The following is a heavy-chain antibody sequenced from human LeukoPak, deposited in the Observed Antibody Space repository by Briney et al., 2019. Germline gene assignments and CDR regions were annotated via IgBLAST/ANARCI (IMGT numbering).Heavy chain of an antibody. Sequence: SETLSLTCTVSGGSISSSSYYWGWIRQPPGKGLEWIGSIYYSGSTYYNPSLKSRVTISVDTSKNQFSLKLSSVTAADTAVYYCARHVPYYDILTGYYSPVSFDYWGQGTLVTVSS. V-gene: IGHV4-39*01. J-gene: IGHJ4*02. D-gene: IGHD3-9*01. CDR3: ARHVPYYDILTGYYSPVSFDY. CDR2: IYYSGST. CDR1: GGSISSSSYY.